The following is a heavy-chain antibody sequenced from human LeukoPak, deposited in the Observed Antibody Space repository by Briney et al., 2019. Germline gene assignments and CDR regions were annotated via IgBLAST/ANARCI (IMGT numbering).Heavy chain of an antibody. J-gene: IGHJ4*02. CDR2: IRSKAYGGTA. CDR3: TREIRYFDWFQADY. Sequence: GRSLRLSCTASGFAFGDHSVSWFRQAPGKGLEWVGFIRSKAYGGTAEYAASVKGRFTISRDDSKSVAYLQMDSLKTEDTAVYYCTREIRYFDWFQADYWGQGTLVTVSS. D-gene: IGHD3-9*01. V-gene: IGHV3-49*03. CDR1: GFAFGDHS.